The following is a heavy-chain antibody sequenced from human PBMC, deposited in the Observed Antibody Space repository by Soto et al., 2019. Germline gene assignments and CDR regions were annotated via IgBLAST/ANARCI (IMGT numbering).Heavy chain of an antibody. V-gene: IGHV3-21*01. CDR1: GFTFSSYS. J-gene: IGHJ4*02. Sequence: GGSLRLSCAASGFTFSSYSMNWVRQAPGKGLEWVSSISSSSSYIYYADSVKGRFTISRDNAKNSLYLQMNSLRAEDTAVYYCARVVSDSGGYYPDYWGQGTLVTAPQ. D-gene: IGHD3-22*01. CDR2: ISSSSSYI. CDR3: ARVVSDSGGYYPDY.